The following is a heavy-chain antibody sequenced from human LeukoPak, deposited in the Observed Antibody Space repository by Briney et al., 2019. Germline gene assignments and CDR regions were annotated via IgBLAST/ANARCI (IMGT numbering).Heavy chain of an antibody. CDR1: GFTFSSYA. CDR2: ISGSGGST. D-gene: IGHD3-10*01. Sequence: GGSLRLSCAASGFTFSSYAMSWVRQAPGKGLEWVSAISGSGGSTYYADSVKGRFTISRDNSKNTLYLQMSSLRAEDTAVYYCANSMVRGIFDYWGQGTLVTVSS. V-gene: IGHV3-23*01. J-gene: IGHJ4*02. CDR3: ANSMVRGIFDY.